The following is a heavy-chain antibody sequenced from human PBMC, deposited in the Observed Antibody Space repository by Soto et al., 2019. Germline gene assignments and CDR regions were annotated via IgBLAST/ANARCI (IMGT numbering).Heavy chain of an antibody. CDR1: GYTFTGYY. V-gene: IGHV1-2*04. Sequence: GASVKVSCKASGYTFTGYYMHWVRQAPGQGLEWMGWINPNSGGTNYAQKFQGWVTMTRDTSISTAYMELSRLRSDDTAVYYCAILTGFGPAADLPFDYWGQGTLVTVSS. J-gene: IGHJ4*02. D-gene: IGHD2-2*01. CDR2: INPNSGGT. CDR3: AILTGFGPAADLPFDY.